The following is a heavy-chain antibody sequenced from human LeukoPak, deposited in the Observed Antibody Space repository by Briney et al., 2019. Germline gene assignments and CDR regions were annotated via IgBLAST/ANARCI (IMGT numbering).Heavy chain of an antibody. V-gene: IGHV1-3*01. CDR1: GYTFTSYG. CDR3: ARDRYDFWSGLFDY. D-gene: IGHD3-3*01. J-gene: IGHJ4*02. Sequence: ASVKVSCKASGYTFTSYGISWVRQAPGQGLEWMGWINAGNGNTKYSQKFQGRVTITRDTSASTAYMELSSLRSEDTAVYYCARDRYDFWSGLFDYWGQGTLVTVSS. CDR2: INAGNGNT.